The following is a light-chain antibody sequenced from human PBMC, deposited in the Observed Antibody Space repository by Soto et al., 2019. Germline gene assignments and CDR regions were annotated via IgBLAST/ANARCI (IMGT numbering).Light chain of an antibody. CDR3: QQNYNTLIT. J-gene: IGKJ5*01. Sequence: DIQMTQSPSSLSASFGDRVTITWGASQNIYRYLNWYQQKPGKAPKLLIYAASSLQRGVPSRFSGSLYGTDFNLTISSLQTEDFTTYYCQQNYNTLITFGQGTRLEIK. CDR1: QNIYRY. CDR2: AAS. V-gene: IGKV1-39*01.